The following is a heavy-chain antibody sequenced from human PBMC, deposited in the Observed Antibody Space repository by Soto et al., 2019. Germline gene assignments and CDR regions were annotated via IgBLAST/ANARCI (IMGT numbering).Heavy chain of an antibody. CDR3: ARGRRVAEDKYYYYYGMDV. J-gene: IGHJ6*02. D-gene: IGHD2-15*01. Sequence: QVQLVESGGGVVQPGRSLRLSCAASGFTFSSYAMHWVRQAPGKGLEWVAVISYDGSNKYYADSVKGRFTISRDNSKNTLYLQMNSLRAEDTAVYYCARGRRVAEDKYYYYYGMDVWGQGTTVTVSS. CDR2: ISYDGSNK. V-gene: IGHV3-30-3*01. CDR1: GFTFSSYA.